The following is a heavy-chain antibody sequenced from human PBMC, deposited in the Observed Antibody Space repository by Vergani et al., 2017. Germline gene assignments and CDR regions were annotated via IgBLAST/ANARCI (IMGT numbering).Heavy chain of an antibody. J-gene: IGHJ4*02. Sequence: EVQLLESGGGLVQPGGSLRLSCAASGFTFSSYAMSWVRKAPGKGLGWVSAISGSGGSTYYADSVKGRFTISRDNSKNTLYLQMNSLRAEDTAVYYCAKEGESVTGYRELDYWGQGTLVTVSS. CDR2: ISGSGGST. D-gene: IGHD3-9*01. V-gene: IGHV3-23*01. CDR1: GFTFSSYA. CDR3: AKEGESVTGYRELDY.